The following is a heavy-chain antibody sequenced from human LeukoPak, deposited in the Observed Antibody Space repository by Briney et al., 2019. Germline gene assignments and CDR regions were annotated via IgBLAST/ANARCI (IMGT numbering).Heavy chain of an antibody. CDR3: AKDREYYDFWSGSTTYYYYMDV. J-gene: IGHJ6*03. CDR1: GFTFSSYA. CDR2: ISGSGGST. Sequence: GGSLRLSCAASGFTFSSYAMSWVRQAPGKGLEWVSAISGSGGSTYYADSVKGRFTISRDNSKNTLYLQMNSLRAEDTAVYYCAKDREYYDFWSGSTTYYYYMDVWGKGTTVTVSS. D-gene: IGHD3-3*01. V-gene: IGHV3-23*01.